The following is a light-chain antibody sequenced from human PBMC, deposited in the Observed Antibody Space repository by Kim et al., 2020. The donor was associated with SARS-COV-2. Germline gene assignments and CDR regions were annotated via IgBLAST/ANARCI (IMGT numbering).Light chain of an antibody. Sequence: SYELTQPPSVSVAPGKTARITCGGNNIGSKSVHWYQQKPGQAPVLVIYYDSDRPSGIPERFAGSNSGNTATLTISRVEAGDEAYYYCQVWDSSSEEVFGGGTQLTVL. J-gene: IGLJ3*02. CDR3: QVWDSSSEEV. V-gene: IGLV3-21*04. CDR2: YDS. CDR1: NIGSKS.